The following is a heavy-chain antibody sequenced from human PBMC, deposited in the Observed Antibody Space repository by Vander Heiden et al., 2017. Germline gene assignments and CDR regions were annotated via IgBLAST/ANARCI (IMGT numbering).Heavy chain of an antibody. J-gene: IGHJ6*02. CDR1: GFTFSSHG. CDR2: ISYDGSNK. Sequence: QVKLVESGGGVVQPGRSLRLSCAASGFTFSSHGMHWVRQAPGKGLEWVAVISYDGSNKYYADSVKGRFTISRDNSKNTLYLQMNSLRAEDTAVYYCAKDLFGGNSRGYGMDVWGQGTTVTVSS. V-gene: IGHV3-30*18. D-gene: IGHD2-21*02. CDR3: AKDLFGGNSRGYGMDV.